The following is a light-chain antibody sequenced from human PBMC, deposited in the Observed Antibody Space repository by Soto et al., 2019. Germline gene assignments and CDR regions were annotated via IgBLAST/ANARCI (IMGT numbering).Light chain of an antibody. CDR2: YSS. CDR1: QSVRNNY. V-gene: IGKV3-20*01. CDR3: QQYGSSPLT. J-gene: IGKJ4*01. Sequence: EIVLTQSPGTLSLSPGERATVSCRASQSVRNNYLTWYQQKPGQAPRLPIYYSSSRPTGIPDRFSGSGSGTDFTLAISRLEPEDFAVYYCQQYGSSPLTFGGGTKVEIK.